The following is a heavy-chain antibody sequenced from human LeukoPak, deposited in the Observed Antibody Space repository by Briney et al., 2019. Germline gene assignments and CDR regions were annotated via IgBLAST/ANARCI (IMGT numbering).Heavy chain of an antibody. CDR3: ARDPRYSSGPIDY. Sequence: PGGSLRLSCAASGFTFSSYAMHWVRQAPGKGLEWVAVISYDGSNKYYADSVKGRFTISRDNSKNTLYLQMNSLRAEDTAVYYCARDPRYSSGPIDYWGQGTLVTVSS. J-gene: IGHJ4*02. V-gene: IGHV3-30-3*01. CDR2: ISYDGSNK. D-gene: IGHD6-19*01. CDR1: GFTFSSYA.